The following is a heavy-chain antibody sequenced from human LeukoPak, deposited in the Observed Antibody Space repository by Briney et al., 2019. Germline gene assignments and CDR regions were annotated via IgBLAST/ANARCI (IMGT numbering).Heavy chain of an antibody. D-gene: IGHD4-17*01. CDR3: ATRPSGDYPYFDF. V-gene: IGHV3-53*01. CDR2: VFGDGRT. J-gene: IGHJ4*02. CDR1: GFTVSSKY. Sequence: GGSLRLSCAASGFTVSSKYMSWVRQAPGMGLEWISVVFGDGRTHYADSMKGRFTISRDNSKNTLYLQMSSLRAEDTAVYYCATRPSGDYPYFDFWGQGTLVTVSS.